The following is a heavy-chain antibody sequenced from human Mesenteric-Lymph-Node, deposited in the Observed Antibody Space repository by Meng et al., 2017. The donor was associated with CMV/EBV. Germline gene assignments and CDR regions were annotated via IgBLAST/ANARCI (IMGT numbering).Heavy chain of an antibody. V-gene: IGHV3-74*01. Sequence: SRGGFVSPGGSLARSCVDHGFHFPRYWVDWGRQGPGGGLVWVSRIKSDGSITSYAESGKGRFPISRDNAKNPLYLQMSYLRADDSAVYYCIRDLVGKRDDWGQGTLVTVSS. CDR2: IKSDGSIT. CDR3: IRDLVGKRDD. J-gene: IGHJ4*02. CDR1: GFHFPRYW. D-gene: IGHD5-24*01.